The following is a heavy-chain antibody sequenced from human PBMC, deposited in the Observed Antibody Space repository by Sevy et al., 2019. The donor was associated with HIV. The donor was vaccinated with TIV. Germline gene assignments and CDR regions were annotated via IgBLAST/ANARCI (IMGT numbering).Heavy chain of an antibody. CDR1: GFTFSIYW. Sequence: GGSLRLSCAASGFTFSIYWMHWVRQVPGKGLVWVSRINSDGSSTRYADSVKGRFTFSRDNAKNTLYLQMNSLRARDTDVYYCVREGVGGYSYGFDYWGQGTLVTVSS. V-gene: IGHV3-74*01. D-gene: IGHD5-18*01. CDR2: INSDGSST. J-gene: IGHJ4*02. CDR3: VREGVGGYSYGFDY.